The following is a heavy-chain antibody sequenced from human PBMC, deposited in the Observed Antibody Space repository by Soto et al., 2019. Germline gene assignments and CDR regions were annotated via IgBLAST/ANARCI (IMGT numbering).Heavy chain of an antibody. V-gene: IGHV3-23*01. J-gene: IGHJ5*02. CDR3: AKGESSVSARDFDP. CDR1: GFTFNNYA. D-gene: IGHD3-22*01. CDR2: ITSSGAA. Sequence: GGSLRLSCEASGFTFNNYAIAWVRQAPGKGLEWVSGITSSGAAYYADSVKGRFTISIDNSKNTLYLQMNSLRAEDTAVYYCAKGESSVSARDFDPWGQGTLVTVSS.